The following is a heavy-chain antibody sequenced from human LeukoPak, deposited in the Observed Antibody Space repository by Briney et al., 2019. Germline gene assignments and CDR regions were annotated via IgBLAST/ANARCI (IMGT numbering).Heavy chain of an antibody. D-gene: IGHD5-12*01. CDR2: ISGSGGST. CDR3: AAKGNGYTGTYVFAH. CDR1: GFTFSSYA. V-gene: IGHV3-23*01. Sequence: GGSLRLSCAASGFTFSSYAMSWVRQAPGKGLEWVSAISGSGGSTYYADSVKGRFTISRDNSKNTLYLQMNSLRAEDTAVYYCAAKGNGYTGTYVFAHWGRGTLVTVSS. J-gene: IGHJ4*02.